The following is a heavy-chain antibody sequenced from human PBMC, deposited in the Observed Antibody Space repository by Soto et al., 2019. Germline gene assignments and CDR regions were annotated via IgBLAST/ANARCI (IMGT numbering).Heavy chain of an antibody. CDR3: ARSIAARTPDGFDF. CDR2: IYHSGST. Sequence: SETLSLTCAVSGGSISSGGYSWSWIRQPPGKGLEWIGYIYHSGSTYYNPSLKSRVTISVDKSKNQFSLKMNSVTAADTAVYYCARSIAARTPDGFDFWGRGTLVTV. J-gene: IGHJ4*02. D-gene: IGHD6-6*01. V-gene: IGHV4-30-2*01. CDR1: GGSISSGGYS.